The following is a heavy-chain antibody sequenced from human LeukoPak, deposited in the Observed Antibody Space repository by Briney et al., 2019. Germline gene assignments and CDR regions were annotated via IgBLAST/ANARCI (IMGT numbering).Heavy chain of an antibody. CDR3: ARELPITQSYDFWSGYPPNNWFDP. D-gene: IGHD3-3*01. Sequence: SETLSLTCTVSGGSISSYYWSWIRPPAGKGLEWIGRIYTSGSTNYNPSLKSRVTMSVGTSKNQFSLKLSSVTAADTAVYYCARELPITQSYDFWSGYPPNNWFDPWGQGTLVTVSS. CDR1: GGSISSYY. J-gene: IGHJ5*02. V-gene: IGHV4-4*07. CDR2: IYTSGST.